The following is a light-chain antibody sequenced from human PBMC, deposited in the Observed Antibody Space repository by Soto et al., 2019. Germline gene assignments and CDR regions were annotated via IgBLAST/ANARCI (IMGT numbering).Light chain of an antibody. CDR2: EVS. J-gene: IGLJ1*01. V-gene: IGLV2-14*01. CDR3: SSHTGTSSNLHV. CDR1: SSDVGRYNY. Sequence: QSALTQPASMSGSPGQSITISCTGSSSDVGRYNYVSWYQQDPGKAPKLVISEVSNRPSGVSDRFSGSKSGNTASLTISGYQSEDVADYYCSSHTGTSSNLHVFGTGTKLTVL.